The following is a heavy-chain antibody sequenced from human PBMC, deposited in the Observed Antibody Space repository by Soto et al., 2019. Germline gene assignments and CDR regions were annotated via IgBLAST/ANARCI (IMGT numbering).Heavy chain of an antibody. CDR3: ARSRNLDV. CDR1: GGSFSGWH. Sequence: QVQVQQWCAGLLKFSETLSLTCAVNGGSFSGWHWNWIRQPPGKGLEWIGEASHTGGTNYNPSLESRVTISVARSRNQLSLKLTSVYAADTAVYYCARSRNLDVWGPGTTVIVSS. CDR2: ASHTGGT. J-gene: IGHJ6*02. D-gene: IGHD1-1*01. V-gene: IGHV4-34*01.